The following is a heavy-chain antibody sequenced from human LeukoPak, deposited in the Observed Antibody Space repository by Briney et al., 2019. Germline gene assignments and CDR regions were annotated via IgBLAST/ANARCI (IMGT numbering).Heavy chain of an antibody. CDR3: ARGIEAAGPYFDY. CDR1: GGSINSGSYY. J-gene: IGHJ4*02. D-gene: IGHD6-13*01. Sequence: PSETLSLTCTVSGGSINSGSYYWSWIRQPAGKGLEWIGRIYTSGSTNYNPSLKSRVTISVDTSKNQFSLKLSSVTAADTAVYYCARGIEAAGPYFDYWGQGTLVTVSS. CDR2: IYTSGST. V-gene: IGHV4-61*02.